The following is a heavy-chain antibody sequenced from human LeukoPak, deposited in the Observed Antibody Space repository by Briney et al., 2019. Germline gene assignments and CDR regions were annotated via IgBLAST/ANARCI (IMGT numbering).Heavy chain of an antibody. CDR1: SGSISSYY. D-gene: IGHD2-2*02. Sequence: SETLSLTCTVSSGSISSYYRGWVRQPPGKGLEWIGRIYTTGATHYNPSLKSRVTMSIDTSTNQFSLNLRSVTAADTAVYYCGRQGYTASHYFLDYWSQGTLVAVS. V-gene: IGHV4-4*07. J-gene: IGHJ4*02. CDR3: GRQGYTASHYFLDY. CDR2: IYTTGAT.